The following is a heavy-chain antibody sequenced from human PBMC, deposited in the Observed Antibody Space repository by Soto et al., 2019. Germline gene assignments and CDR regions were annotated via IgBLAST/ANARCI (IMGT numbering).Heavy chain of an antibody. Sequence: GGSLRLSCAASGFTFSTYAMHWVRQAPGKGLEWVAVISYDGSNKYYADSVKGRFTISRDNSKNTLYLQMNSLRAEDTAVYDCAKGHFLDYWGQGTRVTFSS. CDR1: GFTFSTYA. CDR2: ISYDGSNK. V-gene: IGHV3-30-3*01. J-gene: IGHJ4*02. CDR3: AKGHFLDY. D-gene: IGHD3-3*02.